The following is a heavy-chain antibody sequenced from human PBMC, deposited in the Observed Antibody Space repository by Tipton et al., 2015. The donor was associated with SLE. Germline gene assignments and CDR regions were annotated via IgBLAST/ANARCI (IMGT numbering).Heavy chain of an antibody. J-gene: IGHJ6*02. CDR1: GYTFTSYG. Sequence: QLVQSGAEVKKPGASVKVSCKASGYTFTSYGISWVRQAPGQGLEWMGWISAYNGNTNYAQKLQGRVTMTTDTSTSTAYMELRSLRPDDTAVYYCARGTSYADPDYYYGMDVWGQGTAVTVSS. V-gene: IGHV1-18*01. CDR2: ISAYNGNT. D-gene: IGHD2-2*01. CDR3: ARGTSYADPDYYYGMDV.